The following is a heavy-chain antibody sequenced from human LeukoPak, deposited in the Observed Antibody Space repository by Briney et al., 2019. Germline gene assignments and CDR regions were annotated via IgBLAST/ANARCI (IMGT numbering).Heavy chain of an antibody. CDR3: ARETYYYDSSGYYNWFDP. D-gene: IGHD3-22*01. J-gene: IGHJ5*02. CDR1: GDSVSSNSAA. V-gene: IGHV6-1*01. CDR2: TYYRSKWYN. Sequence: SQTLSLTCAISGDSVSSNSAAWNWIRQSPSRGLEWLGRTYYRSKWYNDYAVSVKSRITINPDTSKNQFSLKLSSVTAADTAVYYCARETYYYDSSGYYNWFDPWGQGTLVTVSS.